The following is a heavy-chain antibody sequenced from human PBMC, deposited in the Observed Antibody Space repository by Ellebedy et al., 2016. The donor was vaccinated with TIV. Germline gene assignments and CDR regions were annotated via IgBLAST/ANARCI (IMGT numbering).Heavy chain of an antibody. D-gene: IGHD4-17*01. V-gene: IGHV3-7*01. CDR1: GFNSSSYW. CDR3: ARRASYGEYAVQVTPWFDP. CDR2: IRQEGDEI. J-gene: IGHJ5*02. Sequence: GESLKISCAASGFNSSSYWMTWVRQAPGKGLEWVAKIRQEGDEIYYVESVKGRFTISRDNAKNSLFLHMNSLKVEDTAVYYCARRASYGEYAVQVTPWFDPWGQGTLVTVSS.